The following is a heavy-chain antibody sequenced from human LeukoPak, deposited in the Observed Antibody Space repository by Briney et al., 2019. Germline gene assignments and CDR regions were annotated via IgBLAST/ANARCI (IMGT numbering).Heavy chain of an antibody. Sequence: ASVKVSCKASGYTFTGYYMHWVRQAPVQGLEWMGWINPNSGGTNYAQKFQGRVTMTRDTSISTAYMELSRLRSDDTAVYYCATSTVTTFTFDYWGQGTLVTVSS. D-gene: IGHD4-17*01. CDR3: ATSTVTTFTFDY. J-gene: IGHJ4*02. V-gene: IGHV1-2*02. CDR2: INPNSGGT. CDR1: GYTFTGYY.